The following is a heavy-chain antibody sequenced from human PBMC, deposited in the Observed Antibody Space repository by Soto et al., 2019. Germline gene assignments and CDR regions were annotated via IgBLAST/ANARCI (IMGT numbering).Heavy chain of an antibody. D-gene: IGHD3-22*01. V-gene: IGHV3-30-3*01. CDR2: ISYDGSNK. J-gene: IGHJ6*02. Sequence: TGGSLRLSCAASGFTFSSYAMHWVRQAPGKGLEWVAVISYDGSNKYYADSVKGRFTISRDNSKNTLYLQMNSLRAEDTAVYYCARDGIKENYYDSSGYYGMDVWGQGTTVTVSS. CDR1: GFTFSSYA. CDR3: ARDGIKENYYDSSGYYGMDV.